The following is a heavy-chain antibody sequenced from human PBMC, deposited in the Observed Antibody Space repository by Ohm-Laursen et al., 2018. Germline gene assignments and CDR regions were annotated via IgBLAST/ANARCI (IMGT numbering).Heavy chain of an antibody. CDR1: GYTFTSYD. J-gene: IGHJ4*02. CDR2: MSPNSGDT. CDR3: ARADVRRLDY. Sequence: SSVSASCKASGYTFTSYDINWVRQAPGQGLEWLGWMSPNSGDTGYAQKCQDRVTLTSNTSISTAYMELSSLESEDTAIYYGARADVRRLDYWGQGTLVPVSS. V-gene: IGHV1-8*01. D-gene: IGHD3-16*01.